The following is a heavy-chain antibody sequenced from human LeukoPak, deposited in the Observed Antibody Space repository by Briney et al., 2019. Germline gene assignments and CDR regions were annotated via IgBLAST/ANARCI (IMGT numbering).Heavy chain of an antibody. J-gene: IGHJ3*02. CDR2: IYQSGST. Sequence: PSETLSLTCSVSGYSIRSGYHWAWIRQSPGKGLEWIGSIYQSGSTYDNPSLKSRVTISVDTSKNQFSLKLSSVTAADTAVYYCARFVVVVAATPDAFDIWGQGTMVTVSS. V-gene: IGHV4-38-2*02. D-gene: IGHD2-15*01. CDR1: GYSIRSGYH. CDR3: ARFVVVVAATPDAFDI.